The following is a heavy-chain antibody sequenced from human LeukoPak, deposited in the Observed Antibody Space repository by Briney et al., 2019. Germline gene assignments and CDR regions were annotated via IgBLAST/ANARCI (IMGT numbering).Heavy chain of an antibody. J-gene: IGHJ6*02. CDR3: ARVVDIVVVPAALPPSPIDGMDV. D-gene: IGHD2-2*02. V-gene: IGHV3-74*01. CDR1: GFTFSSYG. Sequence: QPGGSLRLSCAASGFTFSSYGMHWVRQAPGKGLVWVSRINSDGSSTSYADSVKGRFTISRDNAKNTLYLQMNSLRAEDTAVYYCARVVDIVVVPAALPPSPIDGMDVWGQGTTVTVSS. CDR2: INSDGSST.